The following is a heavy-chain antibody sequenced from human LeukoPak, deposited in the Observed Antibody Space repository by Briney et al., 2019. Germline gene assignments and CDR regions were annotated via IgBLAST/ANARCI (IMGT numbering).Heavy chain of an antibody. CDR1: GYTFTGYY. J-gene: IGHJ3*02. V-gene: IGHV1-2*02. CDR2: INPNSGGT. D-gene: IGHD2-15*01. CDR3: ARGWSSRRGYCSGGSCYRAFDI. Sequence: ASVKVSYKASGYTFTGYYMHWVRQAPGQGLEWMGWINPNSGGTNYAQKFQGRVTMTRDTSISTAYMELSRLRSDDTAVYYCARGWSSRRGYCSGGSCYRAFDIWGQGTMVTVSS.